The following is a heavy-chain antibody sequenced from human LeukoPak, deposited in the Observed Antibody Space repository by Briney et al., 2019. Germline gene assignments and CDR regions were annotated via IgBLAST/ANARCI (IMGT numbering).Heavy chain of an antibody. CDR2: ISYDGSNK. J-gene: IGHJ4*02. CDR3: ANSYGG. CDR1: GFTFSSYG. Sequence: GRSLRLSCAASGFTFSSYGMHWVRQAPGKGLEWVAVISYDGSNKYYADSVKGRFTISRDNSKNTLYLQMNSPRAEDTAVYYCANSYGGWGQGTLVTVSS. V-gene: IGHV3-30*18. D-gene: IGHD4-23*01.